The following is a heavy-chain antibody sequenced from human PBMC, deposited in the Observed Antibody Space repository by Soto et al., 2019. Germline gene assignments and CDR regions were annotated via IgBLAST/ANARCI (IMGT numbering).Heavy chain of an antibody. CDR3: PRVFNWNHWFDP. D-gene: IGHD1-1*01. CDR1: GDSVSSNSAA. CDR2: TYYRSKWYN. J-gene: IGHJ5*02. Sequence: PAQTLSLTCAISGDSVSSNSAAWNWIRQSPSRGLEWLGRTYYRSKWYNDYAVSVKSRITINPDTSKNQFSLQLNSVTPEDTAVSYCPRVFNWNHWFDPWGQGTLVTVSS. V-gene: IGHV6-1*01.